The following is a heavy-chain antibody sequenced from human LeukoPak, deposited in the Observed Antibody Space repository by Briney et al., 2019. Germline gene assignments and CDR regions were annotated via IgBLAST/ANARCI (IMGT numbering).Heavy chain of an antibody. CDR2: IYHGEST. CDR1: GGSISSGGYS. J-gene: IGHJ5*02. V-gene: IGHV4-30-2*01. D-gene: IGHD2-2*01. Sequence: PSQTLSLTCAVSGGSISSGGYSWSWIRQPPGKGLEWIGYIYHGESTYYNPSLKSRVTISVDRSKNQFSLKLSSVTAADTAVYFCAREVLVVEITPGWGWFDPWGQGTLVTVSS. CDR3: AREVLVVEITPGWGWFDP.